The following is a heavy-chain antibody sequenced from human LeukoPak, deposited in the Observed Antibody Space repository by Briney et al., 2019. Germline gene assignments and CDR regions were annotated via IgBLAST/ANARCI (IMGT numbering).Heavy chain of an antibody. CDR1: GFSFRYYW. V-gene: IGHV3-7*01. J-gene: IGHJ4*02. CDR2: MNGDGGEK. CDR3: ARSDLPGTVDC. D-gene: IGHD1-1*01. Sequence: GGSLRLSCGASGFSFRYYWMSWVRQAPGKGLEWVALMNGDGGEKYYSDSVKGRFIISRDNAKNSLFLQMNNLRAEDTAVYYCARSDLPGTVDCWGQGTLVTVSS.